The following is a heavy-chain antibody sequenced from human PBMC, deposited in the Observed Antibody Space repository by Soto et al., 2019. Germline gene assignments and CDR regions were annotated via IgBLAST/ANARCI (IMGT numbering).Heavy chain of an antibody. Sequence: EVQLVESGGGLVQPGGSLRLSCVASGFTFNDYWMHWVRQAPGKGLVWVSRLNSDGSSGYYVDSMKGRFTISRDNAKNTLYLQINSLREEDTAVYYCARGLKYKYGMDVWGQVTTVTVSS. CDR3: ARGLKYKYGMDV. CDR1: GFTFNDYW. D-gene: IGHD1-20*01. V-gene: IGHV3-74*01. J-gene: IGHJ6*02. CDR2: LNSDGSSG.